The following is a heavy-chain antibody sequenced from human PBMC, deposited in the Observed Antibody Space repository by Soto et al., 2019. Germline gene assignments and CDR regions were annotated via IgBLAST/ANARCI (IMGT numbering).Heavy chain of an antibody. CDR2: INPSGGST. D-gene: IGHD6-19*01. CDR1: GYTSTSYY. V-gene: IGHV1-46*01. Sequence: ASVKVSCKASGYTSTSYYMHWVRQAPGQGLEWMGIINPSGGSTSYAQKFQGRVTMTRDTSTSTVYMELSSLRSEDTAVYYCARDGRSSYNSGWYYFDYWGQGTLVTVSS. J-gene: IGHJ4*02. CDR3: ARDGRSSYNSGWYYFDY.